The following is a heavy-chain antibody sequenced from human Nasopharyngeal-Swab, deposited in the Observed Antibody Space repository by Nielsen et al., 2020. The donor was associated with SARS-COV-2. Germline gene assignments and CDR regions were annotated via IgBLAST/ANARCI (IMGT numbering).Heavy chain of an antibody. D-gene: IGHD2-15*01. J-gene: IGHJ5*02. CDR3: TTYHCSGGSCYSSGFDP. Sequence: GESLKISCAASGFTFSNAWMSWVRQAPGKGLEWVGRIKSKTDGGTTDYAAPVKGRFTISRDDSKNTLHLQMNSLKTEDTAVYYCTTYHCSGGSCYSSGFDPWGQGTLVTVSS. CDR2: IKSKTDGGTT. CDR1: GFTFSNAW. V-gene: IGHV3-15*01.